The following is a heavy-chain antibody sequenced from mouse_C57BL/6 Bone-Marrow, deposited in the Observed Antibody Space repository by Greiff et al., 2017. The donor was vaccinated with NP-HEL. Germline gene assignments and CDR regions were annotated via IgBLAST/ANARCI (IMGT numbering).Heavy chain of an antibody. Sequence: EVQVVESEGGLVQPGSSMKLSCTASGFTFSDYYMAWVRQVPEKGLEWVANINYDGSSTYYLDSLKSRFIISRDNAKNILYLQMSSLKSEDTATYYCARDPRSTVVAHWYFDVWGTGTTVTVSS. J-gene: IGHJ1*03. CDR2: INYDGSST. CDR1: GFTFSDYY. V-gene: IGHV5-16*01. CDR3: ARDPRSTVVAHWYFDV. D-gene: IGHD1-1*01.